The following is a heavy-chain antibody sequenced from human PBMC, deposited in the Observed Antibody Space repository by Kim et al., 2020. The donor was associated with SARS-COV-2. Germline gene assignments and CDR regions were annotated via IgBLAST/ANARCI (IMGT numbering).Heavy chain of an antibody. J-gene: IGHJ4*02. D-gene: IGHD4-17*01. V-gene: IGHV3-23*01. CDR2: ISGSGGST. Sequence: GGSLRLSCAASGFTFSSYAMSWVRQAPGKGLEWVSAISGSGGSTYYADSVKGRFTISRDNSKNTLYLQMNSLRAEDTAVYYCAKVLPEPYDYGGNAGYFDYWGQGTLVTVSS. CDR1: GFTFSSYA. CDR3: AKVLPEPYDYGGNAGYFDY.